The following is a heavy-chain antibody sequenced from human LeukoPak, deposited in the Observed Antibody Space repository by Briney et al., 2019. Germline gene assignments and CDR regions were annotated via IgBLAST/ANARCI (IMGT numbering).Heavy chain of an antibody. CDR1: GFTLRTSA. J-gene: IGHJ4*02. D-gene: IGHD5-24*01. CDR2: ISGSGNGT. CDR3: AKRTMSAFDS. Sequence: GGSLRLSCAASGFTLRTSAMNWVRQAPGKGLEWLCGISGSGNGTYYADSVKGRFTISRDNSQNMVYLLMNSLTVEDAAAYYCAKRTMSAFDSWGQGTLHIVSS. V-gene: IGHV3-23*01.